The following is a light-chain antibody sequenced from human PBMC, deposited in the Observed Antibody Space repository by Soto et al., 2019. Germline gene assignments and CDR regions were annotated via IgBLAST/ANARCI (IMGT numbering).Light chain of an antibody. Sequence: EIVLTQSPDTLSLSPGERATLSCMASQSVSSSLAWYQQKPGQAPRLLIYDASNRATGIPARFSVSGSGTDFTLTISSLEPEDFAVYYCQQRSNWPPEVTFGPGTKVDIK. CDR1: QSVSSS. V-gene: IGKV3-11*01. CDR2: DAS. CDR3: QQRSNWPPEVT. J-gene: IGKJ3*01.